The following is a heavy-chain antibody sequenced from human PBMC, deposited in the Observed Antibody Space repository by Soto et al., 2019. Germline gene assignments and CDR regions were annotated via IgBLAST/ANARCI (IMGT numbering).Heavy chain of an antibody. V-gene: IGHV3-30-3*01. Sequence: QVQLVESGGGVVQPGRSLRLSCAASGFTFSSYAMHWVRQAPGKGLEWVAVISYDGSNKYYADSVKGRFTISRDNSKNTLYLQMNSLRAEDTAVYYCASAQGPGYYDSSGYFGYWGQGTLVIVSS. CDR3: ASAQGPGYYDSSGYFGY. D-gene: IGHD3-22*01. CDR1: GFTFSSYA. J-gene: IGHJ4*02. CDR2: ISYDGSNK.